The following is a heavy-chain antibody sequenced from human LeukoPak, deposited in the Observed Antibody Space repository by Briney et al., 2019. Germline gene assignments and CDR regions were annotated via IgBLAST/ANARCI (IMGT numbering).Heavy chain of an antibody. CDR1: GGTFSSYA. CDR2: IIPIFGTA. D-gene: IGHD6-13*01. CDR3: ARSSIIAAAGPYYFDY. Sequence: ASVKVSCKASGGTFSSYAISWVRQAPGQGLGWMGGIIPIFGTANYAQKFQGRVTITADKSTSTAYMELSSLRSEDTAVYYCARSSIIAAAGPYYFDYWGQGTLVTVSS. V-gene: IGHV1-69*06. J-gene: IGHJ4*02.